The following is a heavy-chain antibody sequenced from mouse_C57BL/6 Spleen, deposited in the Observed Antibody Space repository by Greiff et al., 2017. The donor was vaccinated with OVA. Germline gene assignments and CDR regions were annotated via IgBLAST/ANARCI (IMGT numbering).Heavy chain of an antibody. Sequence: EVQLVESGGGLVKPGGSLKLSCAASGFTFSSYAMSWVRQTPEKRLEWVATISDGGSYSYYPDNVESRFTISRDDTKNNLYQQMSHLKSEDTTMYYCASHYCGSREGFAYWGQGTLVTVSA. D-gene: IGHD1-1*01. CDR1: GFTFSSYA. CDR2: ISDGGSYS. CDR3: ASHYCGSREGFAY. V-gene: IGHV5-4*01. J-gene: IGHJ3*01.